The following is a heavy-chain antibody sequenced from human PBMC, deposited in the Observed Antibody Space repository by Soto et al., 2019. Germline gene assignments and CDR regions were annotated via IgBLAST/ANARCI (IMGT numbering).Heavy chain of an antibody. CDR3: ARWTGSGNYYNTIFDC. CDR2: ISAGNGNT. J-gene: IGHJ4*02. V-gene: IGHV1-3*01. CDR1: GYTFTSYV. D-gene: IGHD3-10*01. Sequence: ASVKVSCKASGYTFTSYVMHWVRQAPGQRLEWMGWISAGNGNTKYSQKFQDRITFTRDTSASTAYMQLSSLRSEDTAVYYCARWTGSGNYYNTIFDCWGQGTMVTVSS.